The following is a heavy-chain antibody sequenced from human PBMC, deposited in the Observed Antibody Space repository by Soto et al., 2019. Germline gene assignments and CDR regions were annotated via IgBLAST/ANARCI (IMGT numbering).Heavy chain of an antibody. D-gene: IGHD3-10*01. CDR2: ISSSGSTI. CDR3: ATDLGGTMVRGADYYYGMDV. CDR1: GFTFSSYE. J-gene: IGHJ6*02. Sequence: EVQLVESGGGLVQPGGSLRLSCAASGFTFSSYEMNWVRQAPGPGLEWVSYISSSGSTIYYADSVKGRFTISRDNAKNSLYLQMNSLRAEDTAVYYCATDLGGTMVRGADYYYGMDVWGQGTTVTVSS. V-gene: IGHV3-48*03.